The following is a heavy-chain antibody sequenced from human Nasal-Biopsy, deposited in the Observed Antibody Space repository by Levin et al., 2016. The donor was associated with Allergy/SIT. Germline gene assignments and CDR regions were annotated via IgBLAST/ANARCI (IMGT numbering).Heavy chain of an antibody. Sequence: GGSLRFSCAASGFTFDDYTMHWVRQAPGKGLEWVSLIRWDGGVTYYADSVKGRFTISRDNSKNSLYLQVNSLRTEDTAFYFCARANYLELASGYYFDYWGPGSPGHRLL. J-gene: IGHJ4*02. CDR1: GFTFDDYT. CDR2: IRWDGGVT. V-gene: IGHV3-43*01. CDR3: ARANYLELASGYYFDY. D-gene: IGHD1-7*01.